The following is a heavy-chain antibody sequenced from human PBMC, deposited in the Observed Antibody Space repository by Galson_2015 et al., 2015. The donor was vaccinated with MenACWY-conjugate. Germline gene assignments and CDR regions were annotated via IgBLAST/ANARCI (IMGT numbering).Heavy chain of an antibody. CDR2: IHYSGRT. D-gene: IGHD5-12*01. V-gene: IGHV4-39*01. Sequence: SETLSLTCTVSGGSITSSSYSWGWIRQPPGKGLEWIGTIHYSGRTHYNPSLKSRATISVDTSKNQFPLKLNSVTAADTAVYYCARVRVGYGDFWGQGTLVTVSS. CDR1: GGSITSSSYS. CDR3: ARVRVGYGDF. J-gene: IGHJ4*02.